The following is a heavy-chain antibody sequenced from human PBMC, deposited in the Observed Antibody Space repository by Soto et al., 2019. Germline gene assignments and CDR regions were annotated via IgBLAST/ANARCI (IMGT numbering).Heavy chain of an antibody. CDR1: GGSISSSHW. Sequence: NPSETLSLTCAVSGGSISSSHWWSWVRQSPGKGLEYIGEISHSGSTNYSPFFKSRVTISVDKSKNHFSLKLTSVTAADTAVYYCASTPSGYSYGPRDYWGQGTLVTVSS. CDR2: ISHSGST. V-gene: IGHV4-4*02. J-gene: IGHJ4*02. CDR3: ASTPSGYSYGPRDY. D-gene: IGHD5-18*01.